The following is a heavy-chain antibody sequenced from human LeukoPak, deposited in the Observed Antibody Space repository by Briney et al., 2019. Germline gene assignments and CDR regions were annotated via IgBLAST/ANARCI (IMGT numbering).Heavy chain of an antibody. CDR3: ASYSSSWYALDY. D-gene: IGHD6-13*01. CDR2: ISSSSSYI. Sequence: KPGGPLRLSCAASGFTFSSYSMNWVRQAPGKGLEWVSSISSSSSYIYYADSVKGRFTISRDNAKNTLYLQMNSLRAEDTAVYYCASYSSSWYALDYWGQGTLVTVSS. J-gene: IGHJ4*02. V-gene: IGHV3-21*01. CDR1: GFTFSSYS.